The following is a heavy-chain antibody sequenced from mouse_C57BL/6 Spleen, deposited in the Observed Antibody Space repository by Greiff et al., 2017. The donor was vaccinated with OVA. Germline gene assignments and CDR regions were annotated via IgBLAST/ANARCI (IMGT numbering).Heavy chain of an antibody. Sequence: EVQLVESGGGLVQPGGSLSLSCAASGFTFTDYYMSWVRQPPGKALEWLGFIRNKANGYTTEYSASVKGRFTISRDNSQSILYLQMNAPRAEDSATYYCARYWGNYNYAMDYWGQGTSVTVSS. D-gene: IGHD2-1*01. J-gene: IGHJ4*01. CDR1: GFTFTDYY. V-gene: IGHV7-3*01. CDR2: IRNKANGYTT. CDR3: ARYWGNYNYAMDY.